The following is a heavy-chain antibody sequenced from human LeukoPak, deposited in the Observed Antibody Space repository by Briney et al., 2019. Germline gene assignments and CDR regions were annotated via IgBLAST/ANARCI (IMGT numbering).Heavy chain of an antibody. Sequence: GGSLRLSCAGAGFTFSNYGMSWVRQAPGKGLEWVSVISRSGTETYHADSVRGRFTISRDNAKNTLYLQMNSLRAEDTAVYYCAKKSPDSSGNPAYDWGQGTLVTVSS. J-gene: IGHJ4*02. D-gene: IGHD4-23*01. CDR2: ISRSGTET. CDR1: GFTFSNYG. V-gene: IGHV3-23*01. CDR3: AKKSPDSSGNPAYD.